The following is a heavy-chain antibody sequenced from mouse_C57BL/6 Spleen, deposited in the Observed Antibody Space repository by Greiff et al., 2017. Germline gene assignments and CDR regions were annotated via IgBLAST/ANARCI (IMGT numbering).Heavy chain of an antibody. CDR1: GFTFSSYA. CDR2: ISDGGSYT. J-gene: IGHJ3*01. V-gene: IGHV5-4*01. Sequence: EVQRVESGGGLVKPGGSLKLSCAASGFTFSSYAMSWVRQTPEKRLEWVATISDGGSYTYYPDNVKGRFTISRDNAKNNLYLQMSHLKSEDTAMYYCAREGRAAYYSNWFAYWGQGTLVTVSA. D-gene: IGHD2-5*01. CDR3: AREGRAAYYSNWFAY.